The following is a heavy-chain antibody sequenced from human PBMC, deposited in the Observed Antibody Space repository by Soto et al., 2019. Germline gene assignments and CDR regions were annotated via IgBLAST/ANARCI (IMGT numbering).Heavy chain of an antibody. Sequence: QVQLVESGGGVVQPGRSLRLSCAASGFTFSSYAMHWVRQAPGKGLEWVAVISYDGSNKYYADSVKGRFTISRDNSKNTLYLQMNSLRAEDTAVYYCAKLGGYDYNFDYWGQGTLVTVSS. D-gene: IGHD5-12*01. V-gene: IGHV3-30*18. CDR3: AKLGGYDYNFDY. J-gene: IGHJ4*02. CDR2: ISYDGSNK. CDR1: GFTFSSYA.